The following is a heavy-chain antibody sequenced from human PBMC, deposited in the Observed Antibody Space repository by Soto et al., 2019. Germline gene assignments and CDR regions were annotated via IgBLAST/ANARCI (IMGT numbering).Heavy chain of an antibody. J-gene: IGHJ6*02. CDR3: ARLWFGELYPYYYYGMDV. CDR2: IIPIFGTA. V-gene: IGHV1-69*13. D-gene: IGHD3-10*01. Sequence: SVKVSCKASGGTFSSYAISWVRQAPGQGLEWMGGIIPIFGTANYAQKFQGRVTITADESTSTAYMELSSLRSEDTAVYYCARLWFGELYPYYYYGMDVWGQGTTVTVSS. CDR1: GGTFSSYA.